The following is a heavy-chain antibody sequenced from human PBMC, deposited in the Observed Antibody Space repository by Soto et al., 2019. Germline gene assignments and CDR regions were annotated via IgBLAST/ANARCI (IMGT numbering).Heavy chain of an antibody. CDR3: ASDLGGAGSY. CDR1: GFTFSNYW. CDR2: LNRDGSRT. D-gene: IGHD1-26*01. Sequence: PGGSLRLSCAASGFTFSNYWMHWVRQVPGQGPVWVSRLNRDGSRTDYADSVRGRFTIFRDNARNTLYLQMNSLRAEDTAMYYCASDLGGAGSYWGQGT. J-gene: IGHJ4*02. V-gene: IGHV3-74*01.